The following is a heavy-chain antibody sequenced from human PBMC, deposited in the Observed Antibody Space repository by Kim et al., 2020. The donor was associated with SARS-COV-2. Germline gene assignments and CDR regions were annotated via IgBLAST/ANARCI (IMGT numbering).Heavy chain of an antibody. CDR2: T. Sequence: TNYNPSLKSRVTISVDTSKNQFSLKLSSVTAADTAVYYCARGGVIAAAGTWGQGTLVTVSS. CDR3: ARGGVIAAAGT. J-gene: IGHJ4*02. D-gene: IGHD6-13*01. V-gene: IGHV4-34*01.